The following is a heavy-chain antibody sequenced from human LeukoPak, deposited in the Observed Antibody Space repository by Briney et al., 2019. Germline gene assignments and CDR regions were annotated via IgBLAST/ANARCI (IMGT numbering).Heavy chain of an antibody. CDR2: INTNTGNP. J-gene: IGHJ6*02. D-gene: IGHD5-24*01. CDR3: AKRDRHYGMDV. CDR1: GYTFTSYA. Sequence: ASVKVSCKASGYTFTSYAMNWVRQAPGHGLEWMGWINTNTGNPTYAQGFTGRFVFSLDTSVTTAYLQISSLKAEDTAVYYCAKRDRHYGMDVWGQGTTVTVSS. V-gene: IGHV7-4-1*02.